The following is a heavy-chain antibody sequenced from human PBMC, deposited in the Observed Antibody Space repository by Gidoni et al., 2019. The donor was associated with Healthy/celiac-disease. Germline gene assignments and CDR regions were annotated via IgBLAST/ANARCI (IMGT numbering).Heavy chain of an antibody. V-gene: IGHV4-30-2*01. Sequence: QLQLQESGSGLVKPSQTLSLTCAVSGGYLSRGGYSWSWIRQPPGKGLEWIGYIHHSGSTYYNPSLKSRDTISVDRSKNQFSLKLSSVTAADTAVYYCARVGVGIAAAGSKYNWFDPWGQGTLVTVSS. D-gene: IGHD6-13*01. CDR3: ARVGVGIAAAGSKYNWFDP. CDR1: GGYLSRGGYS. CDR2: IHHSGST. J-gene: IGHJ5*02.